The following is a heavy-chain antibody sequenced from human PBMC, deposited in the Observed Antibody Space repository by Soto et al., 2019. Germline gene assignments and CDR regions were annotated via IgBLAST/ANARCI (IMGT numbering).Heavy chain of an antibody. CDR1: GGSFRGYY. V-gene: IGHV4-34*01. Sequence: SETLSLTCAVYGGSFRGYYWSWIRQPPGKGLEWIGEINHSGRTNYNPSLKSRVTISVDTSKNQFSLKLSSVTAADTAVYYCARGQTNYDYVWGSYRSNYYYYGMDVWGQGTTVTVS. D-gene: IGHD3-16*02. CDR2: INHSGRT. CDR3: ARGQTNYDYVWGSYRSNYYYYGMDV. J-gene: IGHJ6*02.